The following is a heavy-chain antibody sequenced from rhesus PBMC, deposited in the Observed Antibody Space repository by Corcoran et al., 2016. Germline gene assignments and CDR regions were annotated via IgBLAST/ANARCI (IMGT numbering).Heavy chain of an antibody. D-gene: IGHD6-25*01. J-gene: IGHJ4*01. CDR1: GGPFSSYW. CDR2: IYGSSGRT. V-gene: IGHV4-160*01. Sequence: QVQLQESGPGLVKPSETLSLTCAVSGGPFSSYWWGWISQPPGKGLEWIGSIYGSSGRTEYNSPLNRRATITRDTSKNQFSLKLSSGTDADTAVYFWARRWYSGSWNEGIYFDYWGQGVLVTVSS. CDR3: ARRWYSGSWNEGIYFDY.